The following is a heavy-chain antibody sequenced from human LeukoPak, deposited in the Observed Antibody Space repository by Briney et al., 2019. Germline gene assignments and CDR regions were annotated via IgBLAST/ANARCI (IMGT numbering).Heavy chain of an antibody. J-gene: IGHJ4*02. Sequence: PGGSLRLSCAASGFTFSSYWMNWVRQAPGKGLEWVSYISSSGTTIYYADSVKGRFTISRDNAKNSLYLQVNSLRVEDTAVYYCARDPSQRPVEMTKSDYWGQGTLVTVSS. CDR3: ARDPSQRPVEMTKSDY. V-gene: IGHV3-48*04. CDR2: ISSSGTTI. CDR1: GFTFSSYW. D-gene: IGHD5-24*01.